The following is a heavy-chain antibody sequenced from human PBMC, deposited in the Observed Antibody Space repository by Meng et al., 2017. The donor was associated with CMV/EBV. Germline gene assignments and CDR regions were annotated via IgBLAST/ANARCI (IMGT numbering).Heavy chain of an antibody. CDR2: IYYSGST. J-gene: IGHJ6*02. V-gene: IGHV4-61*01. CDR1: GGSVSSGSYY. CDR3: ARGGINHRVVVVPAAIWGGGYGMDV. Sequence: SETLSLTCTVSGGSVSSGSYYWSWIRQPPGKGLEWIGYIYYSGSTNYNPSLKSRVTISVDTSKNQFSLKLSSVTAADTAVYYCARGGINHRVVVVPAAIWGGGYGMDVWGQGTTVTVSS. D-gene: IGHD2-2*01.